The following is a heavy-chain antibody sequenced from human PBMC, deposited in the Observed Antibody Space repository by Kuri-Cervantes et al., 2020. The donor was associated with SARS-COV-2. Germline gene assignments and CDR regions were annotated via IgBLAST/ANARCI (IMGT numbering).Heavy chain of an antibody. CDR3: ARQGKADIAAPLRWFDY. CDR2: IKQDGSEK. CDR1: GFTFSSYW. V-gene: IGHV3-7*01. D-gene: IGHD6-6*01. Sequence: GGSLRLSCAASGFTFSSYWMSWVRQASGKGLEWVANIKQDGSEKYYVDSVKGRFTISRDNAKNSLYLQMNSLRAEDTAVYYCARQGKADIAAPLRWFDYWGQGTLVTVSS. J-gene: IGHJ4*02.